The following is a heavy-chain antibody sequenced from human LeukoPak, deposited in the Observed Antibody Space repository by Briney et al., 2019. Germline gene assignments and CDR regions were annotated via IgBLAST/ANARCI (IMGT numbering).Heavy chain of an antibody. CDR1: GGSISSGGYS. Sequence: SETLSLTCAVSGGSISSGGYSWSWIRQPPGKGLEWIGYIYHSGSTYYNPSLKSRVTISVDRSKNQFSLKLSSVTAADTAVYYCARDRFSCGGDCSDAFDIWGQGTMVTVSS. J-gene: IGHJ3*02. V-gene: IGHV4-30-2*01. D-gene: IGHD2-21*02. CDR3: ARDRFSCGGDCSDAFDI. CDR2: IYHSGST.